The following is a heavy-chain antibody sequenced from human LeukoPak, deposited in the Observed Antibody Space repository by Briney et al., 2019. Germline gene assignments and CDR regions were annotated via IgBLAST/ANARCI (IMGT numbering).Heavy chain of an antibody. CDR1: GFTFSSYA. D-gene: IGHD6-13*01. V-gene: IGHV3-30*04. CDR3: ARDRVRYSSSWTFDY. CDR2: ISYDGSNK. Sequence: PGRSLRLSCAASGFTFSSYAMHWVRQAPGKGLEWVAVISYDGSNKYYADSVKGRFTISRDNSKNTLYLQMNSLRAEDTGVYYCARDRVRYSSSWTFDYWGQGTLVTVSS. J-gene: IGHJ4*02.